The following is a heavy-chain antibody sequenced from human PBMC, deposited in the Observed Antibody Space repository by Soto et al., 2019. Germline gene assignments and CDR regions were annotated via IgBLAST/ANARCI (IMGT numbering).Heavy chain of an antibody. Sequence: PSETLSLTCTVSVGSISSYYWCWIRPPPGKGLECIGYVYNSGSTNYNTSLKSRVTISIDTSKNQFSLKLTSLTATDTAVYYCARGGPSSKWLDPWGQGTLVTVS. V-gene: IGHV4-59*01. CDR2: VYNSGST. CDR1: VGSISSYY. J-gene: IGHJ5*02. CDR3: ARGGPSSKWLDP.